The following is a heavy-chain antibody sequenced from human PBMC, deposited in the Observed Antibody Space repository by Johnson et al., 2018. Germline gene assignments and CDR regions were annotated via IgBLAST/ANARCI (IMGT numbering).Heavy chain of an antibody. V-gene: IGHV3-7*01. CDR2: IKQDGSEK. D-gene: IGHD2-8*01. J-gene: IGHJ6*04. Sequence: VQLVQAGGGLVQPGGSLRLSCAASGFTFSSYWMSWVRQAPGKGLEWVATIKQDGSEKYYVDSVRGRFTISRDNAKNSLYLHMNSLRAEDTAVYYCARGMYGMDVGGKGTTVTVSS. CDR3: ARGMYGMDV. CDR1: GFTFSSYW.